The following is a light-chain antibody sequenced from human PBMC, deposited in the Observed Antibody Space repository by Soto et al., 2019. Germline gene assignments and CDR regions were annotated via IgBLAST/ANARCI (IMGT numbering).Light chain of an antibody. CDR3: KQFKNYPIT. V-gene: IGKV1-9*01. CDR1: EDISSY. Sequence: IQLTQSPSSLSASVGDRVTFTCRASEDISSYLVWYQQKPGAAHKLLIYAAYALHSGVQTRFSGSGSGTDFTLTIRSLHPEDFAVYFCKQFKNYPITFGQGTRLEIK. J-gene: IGKJ5*01. CDR2: AAY.